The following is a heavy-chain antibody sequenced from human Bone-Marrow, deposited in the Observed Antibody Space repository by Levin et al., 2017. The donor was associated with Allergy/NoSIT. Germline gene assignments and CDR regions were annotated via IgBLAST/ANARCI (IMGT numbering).Heavy chain of an antibody. J-gene: IGHJ6*02. V-gene: IGHV3-21*01. CDR2: ISSSSSYI. CDR1: GFTFRSYS. D-gene: IGHD2-2*01. Sequence: LSLTCAASGFTFRSYSMNWVRPAPGKGLEWVSSISSSSSYIYYADSVKGRFTISRDNAKNSLYLQMNSLRAEDTAVYYCARDGNCISTSCYSPHYYYYGMDVWGQGTTVTVSS. CDR3: ARDGNCISTSCYSPHYYYYGMDV.